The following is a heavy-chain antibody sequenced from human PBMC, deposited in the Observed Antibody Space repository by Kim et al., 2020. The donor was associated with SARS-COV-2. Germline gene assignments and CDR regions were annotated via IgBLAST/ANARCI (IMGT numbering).Heavy chain of an antibody. V-gene: IGHV3-7*01. Sequence: GGSLRLSCAASGFTFSRYWMNWVRQAPGKAPEWVANIKPDGSEKYYADSVKGRFTMSRDNAKNSLYLEMNSLRAEDTAVYYCANCSPWCFDRWGRGTLVTVSS. CDR2: IKPDGSEK. CDR3: ANCSPWCFDR. J-gene: IGHJ2*01. D-gene: IGHD2-15*01. CDR1: GFTFSRYW.